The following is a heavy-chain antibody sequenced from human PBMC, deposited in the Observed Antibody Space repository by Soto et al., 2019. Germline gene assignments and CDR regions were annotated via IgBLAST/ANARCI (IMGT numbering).Heavy chain of an antibody. CDR2: ISAYNGNT. Sequence: ASVKVSCKASGYTFTSYGISWVRQAPGQGLEWMGWISAYNGNTNYAQKLQGRVTMTTDTSTSTDYMELRSLRSDDTAVYYCARDQGQPYYYYYYGMDVWGQGTTVTVSS. CDR1: GYTFTSYG. CDR3: ARDQGQPYYYYYYGMDV. J-gene: IGHJ6*02. V-gene: IGHV1-18*01.